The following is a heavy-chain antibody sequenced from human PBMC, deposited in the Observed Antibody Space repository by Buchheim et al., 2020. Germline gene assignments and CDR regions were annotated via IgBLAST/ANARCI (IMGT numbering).Heavy chain of an antibody. CDR1: GLTISSYA. CDR3: AKGGPYYGGIAGSCDY. V-gene: IGHV3-23*01. CDR2: ISVRGGST. J-gene: IGHJ4*02. Sequence: EVQLLESGGALVQPGGSLRLSCAASGLTISSYAMSWVRQAPGKGLDWVSPISVRGGSTYSADSVKGRFTISRDSSKNTLYLQMNSLRAEDTAVYYCAKGGPYYGGIAGSCDYWGQGTL. D-gene: IGHD4-23*01.